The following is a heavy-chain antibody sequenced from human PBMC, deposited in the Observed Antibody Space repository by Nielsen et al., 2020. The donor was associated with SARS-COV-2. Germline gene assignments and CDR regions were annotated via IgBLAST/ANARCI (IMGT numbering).Heavy chain of an antibody. CDR3: ARGGCSSTSCYVPTYYYYGMDV. CDR1: GFTFSSYA. J-gene: IGHJ6*02. Sequence: GESLKISCAVSGFTFSSYAMNWVRQAPGKGLEWVSSITSSGYYANYADSMNGRFTISRDNAKNSLYLQMNSLRAEDTALYHCARGGCSSTSCYVPTYYYYGMDVWGQGTTVTVSS. D-gene: IGHD2-2*01. V-gene: IGHV3-21*04. CDR2: ITSSGYYA.